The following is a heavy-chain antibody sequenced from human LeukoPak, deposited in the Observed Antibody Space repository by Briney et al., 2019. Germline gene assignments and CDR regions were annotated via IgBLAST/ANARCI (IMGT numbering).Heavy chain of an antibody. Sequence: PGGSLRLSCADSGFTFTRHWMHWVRQGPGKGLVWVSRITSDGSSTRYADSVKGRFTISRDNAKNTLYLQMNSLRAEDTAVYYCARERYSSGPDGFDIWGQGTMVTVSS. J-gene: IGHJ3*02. CDR1: GFTFTRHW. D-gene: IGHD2-15*01. CDR2: ITSDGSST. V-gene: IGHV3-74*01. CDR3: ARERYSSGPDGFDI.